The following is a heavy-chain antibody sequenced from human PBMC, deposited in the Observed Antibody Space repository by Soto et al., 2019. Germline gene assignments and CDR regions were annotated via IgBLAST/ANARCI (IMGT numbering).Heavy chain of an antibody. CDR2: IYWDGDK. D-gene: IGHD2-15*01. CDR1: GFSLSTSGVG. Sequence: QVTLKESGPTLVKPTQPLRLTCTFSGFSLSTSGVGVGWIRQPPGKALEWLLLIYWDGDKRMSPSLKSRLTSTKDTTKNQVVLTMPNIYPVDTATYYCAHTFPRITHAYSGGSLPPTFDPWGQGTLVTVSS. V-gene: IGHV2-5*02. J-gene: IGHJ5*02. CDR3: AHTFPRITHAYSGGSLPPTFDP.